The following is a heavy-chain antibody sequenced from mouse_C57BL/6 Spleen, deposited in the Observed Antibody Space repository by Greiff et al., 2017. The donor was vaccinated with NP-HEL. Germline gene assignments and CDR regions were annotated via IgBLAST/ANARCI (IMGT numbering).Heavy chain of an antibody. CDR2: IWSGGST. V-gene: IGHV2-2*01. CDR1: GFSLTSYG. CDR3: ARKGDYDDRAMDY. Sequence: QVQLQQSGPGLVQPSQSLSITCTVSGFSLTSYGVHWVRQSPGKGLEWLGVIWSGGSTDYNAAFISRLSISKDNSKSQVFFKMNSLQADDTAIYYCARKGDYDDRAMDYWGQGTSVTVSS. D-gene: IGHD2-4*01. J-gene: IGHJ4*01.